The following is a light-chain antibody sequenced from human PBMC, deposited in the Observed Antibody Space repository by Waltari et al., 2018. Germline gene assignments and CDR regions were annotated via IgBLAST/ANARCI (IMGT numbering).Light chain of an antibody. Sequence: DIQMTQSPSTLSASVRDRVTITCRASQNINTWLAWHQQKPGKAPKLLIYKASSLESGVPSRFSGSGSGTEFTLTISSLQPDDFATYYCLQYNGEPRTFGQGTKVEVK. V-gene: IGKV1-5*03. CDR2: KAS. J-gene: IGKJ1*01. CDR3: LQYNGEPRT. CDR1: QNINTW.